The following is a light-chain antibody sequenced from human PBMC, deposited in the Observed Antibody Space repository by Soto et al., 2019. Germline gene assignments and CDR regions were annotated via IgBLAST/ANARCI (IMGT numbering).Light chain of an antibody. CDR3: SSYTSSNTYV. J-gene: IGLJ1*01. Sequence: VLTQPASVSGSPGQSIAISCTGTSVDVGGFKYVSWYQQHPGKVPKLMIYDVNNRPSGVSNRFSGSKSGNTASLTISGLQAEDEADYFCSSYTSSNTYVFGTGTKVTVL. V-gene: IGLV2-14*03. CDR2: DVN. CDR1: SVDVGGFKY.